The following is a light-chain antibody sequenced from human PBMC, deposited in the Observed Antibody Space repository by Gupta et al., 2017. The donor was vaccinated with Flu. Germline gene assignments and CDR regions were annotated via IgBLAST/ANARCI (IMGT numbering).Light chain of an antibody. CDR2: KAS. V-gene: IGKV1-5*03. Sequence: DTQMTQSPSTLTASIGDRVTITYLASQSVSSWLAWYQQKPGKAPNLLIYKASNLYSGVPPRFAGSGSGTXFTLTIXILHPEDFATYYFQQYRVYPFTFGXGTKLEIK. CDR1: QSVSSW. CDR3: QQYRVYPFT. J-gene: IGKJ2*01.